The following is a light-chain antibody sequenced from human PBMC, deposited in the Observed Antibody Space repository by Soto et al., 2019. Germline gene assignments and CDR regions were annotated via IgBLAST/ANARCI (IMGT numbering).Light chain of an antibody. V-gene: IGKV3-15*01. CDR3: QQRSNWPLLT. Sequence: EIVMTQSPATLSVSPGGRATLSCRASQSISDTLAWYQQKPGQAPRLLIHGASTRATGFPARFSGSGSGTDFTLTINSLQSEDFAVYYCQQRSNWPLLTFGGGTKVDIK. CDR2: GAS. J-gene: IGKJ4*01. CDR1: QSISDT.